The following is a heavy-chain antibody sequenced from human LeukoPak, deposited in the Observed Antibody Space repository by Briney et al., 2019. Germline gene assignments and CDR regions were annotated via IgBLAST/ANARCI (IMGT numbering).Heavy chain of an antibody. CDR2: IIPIFGTA. CDR1: GGTFSSYA. CDR3: AGSIWVGAFDI. V-gene: IGHV1-69*05. J-gene: IGHJ3*02. D-gene: IGHD2-15*01. Sequence: ASVKVSCKASGGTFSSYAISWLRQAPGQGLEWMGGIIPIFGTANYAQKFQGRVTITTDESTSTAYMELSSLRSEDMAVYYCAGSIWVGAFDIWGQGTMVTVSS.